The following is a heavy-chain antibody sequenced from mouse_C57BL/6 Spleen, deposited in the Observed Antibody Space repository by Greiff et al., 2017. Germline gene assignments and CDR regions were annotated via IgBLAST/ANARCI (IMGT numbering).Heavy chain of an antibody. J-gene: IGHJ3*01. D-gene: IGHD2-2*01. CDR2: INPNNGGT. CDR1: GYTFTDYY. V-gene: IGHV1-26*01. Sequence: VQLQQSGPELVKPGASVKISCKASGYTFTDYYMNWVKQSHGKSLEWIGDINPNNGGTSYNQKFKGKATLTVDKSSSTAYMERRSLTSEYSVVNYSARERGMVTTGGFAYWGQENLVTVSA. CDR3: ARERGMVTTGGFAY.